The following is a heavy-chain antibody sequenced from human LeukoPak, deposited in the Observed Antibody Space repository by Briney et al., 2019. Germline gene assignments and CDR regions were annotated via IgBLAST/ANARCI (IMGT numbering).Heavy chain of an antibody. D-gene: IGHD3-22*01. J-gene: IGHJ4*02. CDR3: AKGGSYYDSRLDY. V-gene: IGHV3-30*18. Sequence: PGGSLRLSCAASGFTFSSYSIHWVRQAPGKGLEWVAVISYDGSNKYYADSVKGRFTISRDNSKNTLYLQMNSLRAEDTAVYYCAKGGSYYDSRLDYWGQGTLVTVSS. CDR2: ISYDGSNK. CDR1: GFTFSSYS.